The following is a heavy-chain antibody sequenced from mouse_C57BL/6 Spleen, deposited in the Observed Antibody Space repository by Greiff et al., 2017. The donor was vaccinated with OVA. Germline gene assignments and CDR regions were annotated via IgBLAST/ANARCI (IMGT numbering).Heavy chain of an antibody. V-gene: IGHV1-58*01. D-gene: IGHD2-2*01. J-gene: IGHJ4*01. CDR1: GYTFTSYG. Sequence: EVKLVESGAELVRPGSSVKMSCKTSGYTFTSYGINWVKQRPGQGLEWIGYIYIGNGYTEYNEKFKGKATLTSDTSSSTAYMQLSSLTSEDSAIYFCAKSMVTTRGYAMDYWGQGTSVTVSS. CDR3: AKSMVTTRGYAMDY. CDR2: IYIGNGYT.